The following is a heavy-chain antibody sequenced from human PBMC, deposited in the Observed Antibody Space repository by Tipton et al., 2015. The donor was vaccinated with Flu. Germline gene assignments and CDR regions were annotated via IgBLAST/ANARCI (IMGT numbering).Heavy chain of an antibody. V-gene: IGHV4-59*01. Sequence: TLSLTCTVSGGSISSYYWSWIRQPPGKGLEWIGYIYYSGSTNYNPSLKSRVTTSVDTSKNQFSLKLSSVTAADTAVYYCARGYAGWFDPWGQGTLVTVSS. CDR1: GGSISSYY. D-gene: IGHD5-18*01. CDR2: IYYSGST. CDR3: ARGYAGWFDP. J-gene: IGHJ5*02.